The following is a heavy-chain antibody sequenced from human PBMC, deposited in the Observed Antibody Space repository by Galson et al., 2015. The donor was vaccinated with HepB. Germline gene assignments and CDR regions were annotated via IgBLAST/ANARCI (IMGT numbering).Heavy chain of an antibody. Sequence: SLRLSCAASGFTFSNSAMSWVRQAPGKGLEWVSTISDSGGDTYYADSVKGRFTISRGNSKDTLYLQMYSLRAEDTAVYYCAKYCRGGTCYGYYFDYWGQGTLVTVSS. CDR2: ISDSGGDT. CDR3: AKYCRGGTCYGYYFDY. D-gene: IGHD2-15*01. J-gene: IGHJ4*02. V-gene: IGHV3-23*01. CDR1: GFTFSNSA.